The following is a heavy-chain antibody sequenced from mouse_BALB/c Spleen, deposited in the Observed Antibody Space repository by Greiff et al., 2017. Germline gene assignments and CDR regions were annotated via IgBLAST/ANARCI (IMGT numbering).Heavy chain of an antibody. V-gene: IGHV5-6-5*01. CDR2: ISSGGST. D-gene: IGHD2-1*01. CDR1: GFTFSSYA. J-gene: IGHJ1*01. Sequence: EVKLVESGGGLVKPGGSLKPSCAASGFTFSSYAMSWVRQTPEKRLEWVASISSGGSTYYPDSVKGRFTISRDNARNILYLQMSSLRSEDTAMYYCARLGGNYPYWYFDVWGAGTTVTVSS. CDR3: ARLGGNYPYWYFDV.